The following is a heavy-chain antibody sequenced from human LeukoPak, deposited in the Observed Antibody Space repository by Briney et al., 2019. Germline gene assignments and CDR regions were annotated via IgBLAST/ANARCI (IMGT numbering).Heavy chain of an antibody. CDR1: GFRFSGHY. CDR3: AREARATPDF. D-gene: IGHD1-26*01. Sequence: PGGSLRLSCAASGFRFSGHYMSWIHQAPGKGLEWISYITNSGDFVNYADSVKGRFTISRDNAKNSLYLQMNSLRAEDTAVYYCAREARATPDFWGQGTVVTVSS. V-gene: IGHV3-11*01. J-gene: IGHJ4*02. CDR2: ITNSGDFV.